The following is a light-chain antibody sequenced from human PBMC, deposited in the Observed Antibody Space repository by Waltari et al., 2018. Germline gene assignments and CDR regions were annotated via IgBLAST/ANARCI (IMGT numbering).Light chain of an antibody. CDR1: QSVLYSSNNKNY. J-gene: IGKJ3*01. CDR3: QQYYSTPFT. V-gene: IGKV4-1*01. Sequence: DIVMTQSHDSLAVSLGERATINCKSSQSVLYSSNNKNYLAWYQQKPGQPPKLLIYWASTRESGVPDRFSGSGSGTDFTLTISSLQAEDVAVYYCQQYYSTPFTFGPGTKVDIK. CDR2: WAS.